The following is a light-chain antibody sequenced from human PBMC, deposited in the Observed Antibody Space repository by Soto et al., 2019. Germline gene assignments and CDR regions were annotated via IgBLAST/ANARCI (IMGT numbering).Light chain of an antibody. V-gene: IGLV1-51*02. J-gene: IGLJ1*01. CDR3: GTWDSSLSAGV. CDR1: SSNIGNNY. Sequence: QSVLTQPPSLSAAPGQKVTISCSGSSSNIGNNYVSWYQQLPGTAPKLLIYESNKRPSGIPDRFSGSKSGTSATLGITGLQTGDEADYYCGTWDSSLSAGVFGNGTKVTVL. CDR2: ESN.